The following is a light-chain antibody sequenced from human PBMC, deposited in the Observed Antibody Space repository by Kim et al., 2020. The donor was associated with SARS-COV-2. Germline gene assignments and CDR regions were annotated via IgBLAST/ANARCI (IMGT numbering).Light chain of an antibody. CDR1: QRIGDW. CDR2: DAS. CDR3: QQRTTWPLT. Sequence: EIVLTQSPATLSLSPGGRATLSCRARQRIGDWLAWYQQRSGQAPSLLIYDASIRATGIPARFSGSGSGTDFNLPISSLEPEDFAVSYCQQRTTWPLTFGGEPKV. V-gene: IGKV3-11*01. J-gene: IGKJ4*01.